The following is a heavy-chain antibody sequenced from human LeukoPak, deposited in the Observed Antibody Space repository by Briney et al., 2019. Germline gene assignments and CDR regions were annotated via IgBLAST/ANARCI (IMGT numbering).Heavy chain of an antibody. CDR3: ARGVTTMIVVVMTPLDY. Sequence: GASVKVSCKASGYTFTSYGISWVRQAPGQGLEWMGWISAYNGNTNYAQKLQGRVTMATDTSTSTAYRALRRLRSDDTAVYYCARGVTTMIVVVMTPLDYWGQGTLVTVSS. D-gene: IGHD3-22*01. J-gene: IGHJ4*02. CDR1: GYTFTSYG. CDR2: ISAYNGNT. V-gene: IGHV1-18*01.